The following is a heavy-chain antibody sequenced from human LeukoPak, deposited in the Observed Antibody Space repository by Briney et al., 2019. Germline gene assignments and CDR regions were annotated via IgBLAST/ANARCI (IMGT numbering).Heavy chain of an antibody. D-gene: IGHD5-12*01. Sequence: GGSLRLSCAASGFTFSSYWMSWVRQAPGKGLEWVANIKQDGSEKYYVDSVKGRFTISRDNAKNSLYLQMNSLRAEDTAVYYCARDPIVATTCFDYWGQGTLVTVSS. J-gene: IGHJ4*02. CDR2: IKQDGSEK. CDR1: GFTFSSYW. CDR3: ARDPIVATTCFDY. V-gene: IGHV3-7*01.